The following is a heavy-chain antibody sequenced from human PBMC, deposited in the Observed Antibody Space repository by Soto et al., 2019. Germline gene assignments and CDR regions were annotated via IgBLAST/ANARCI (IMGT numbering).Heavy chain of an antibody. CDR1: GGTFSNHA. J-gene: IGHJ3*02. D-gene: IGHD6-13*01. CDR3: AREVAADGTFREDVFDI. CDR2: IISIFTTT. V-gene: IGHV1-69*12. Sequence: QVHLVQSWAEVKKPGSSVKVSCKAPGGTFSNHAINWVRPAPGQGLEWMGRIISIFTTTNYAQKFQGRVSMTADESTTTAYMELSSLKHDDTAVYYCAREVAADGTFREDVFDIWGQGTLVTVCS.